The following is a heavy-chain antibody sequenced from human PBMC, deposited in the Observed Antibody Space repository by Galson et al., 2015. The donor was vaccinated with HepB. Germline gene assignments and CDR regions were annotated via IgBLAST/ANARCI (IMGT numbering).Heavy chain of an antibody. CDR1: GDSVSNNSAA. CDR3: AKVSGTIYYYGMDV. V-gene: IGHV6-1*01. D-gene: IGHD6-13*01. CDR2: TYYRAKWYS. Sequence: CAISGDSVSNNSAAWNWIRLSPLRGLEWLGRTYYRAKWYSDYGVSVKGRITIKPDTSKNQFSLQLSSVTPEDTAVYYCAKVSGTIYYYGMDVWGQGTTVAVSS. J-gene: IGHJ6*02.